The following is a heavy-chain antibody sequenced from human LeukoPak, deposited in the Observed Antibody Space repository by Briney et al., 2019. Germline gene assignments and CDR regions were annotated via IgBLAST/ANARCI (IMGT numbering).Heavy chain of an antibody. CDR1: GFTFRSYE. V-gene: IGHV3-48*03. J-gene: IGHJ3*02. Sequence: GGSLRLSCAASGFTFRSYEMNWVRQAPGKGLEWVSYITSSGSTVYYADSVKGRFTISRDNAKNSLYLQMHSLRAEDTAVYYCARIIKSYCTGDCYLADAFDIWGQGTMVTVSS. D-gene: IGHD2-21*02. CDR3: ARIIKSYCTGDCYLADAFDI. CDR2: ITSSGSTV.